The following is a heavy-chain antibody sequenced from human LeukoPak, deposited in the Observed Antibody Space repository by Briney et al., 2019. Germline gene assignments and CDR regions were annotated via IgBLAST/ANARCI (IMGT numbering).Heavy chain of an antibody. CDR1: GGSISNYY. D-gene: IGHD3-10*01. CDR3: ARDRNYGSGNLFDY. Sequence: SETLSLTCTVSGGSISNYYWGWIRQAPGKGLEWIGSIYYSGNTYYNSSLESRVTISLDTSKNQFSLKLTSVTAADTAVYYCARDRNYGSGNLFDYWGQGTLVTVPS. CDR2: IYYSGNT. J-gene: IGHJ4*02. V-gene: IGHV4-39*07.